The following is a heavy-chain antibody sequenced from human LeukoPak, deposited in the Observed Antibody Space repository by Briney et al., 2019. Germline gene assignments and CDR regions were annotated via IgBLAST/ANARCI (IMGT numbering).Heavy chain of an antibody. CDR1: GGSISSHY. CDR3: ARGSDNWFDP. Sequence: SETLSLTCTVSGGSISSHYWSWIRQPPGKGLEWIGEINHSGSTNYNPSLKSRVTISVDTSKNQFSLKLSSVTAADTAVYYCARGSDNWFDPWGQGTLVTVYS. CDR2: INHSGST. J-gene: IGHJ5*02. V-gene: IGHV4-34*01.